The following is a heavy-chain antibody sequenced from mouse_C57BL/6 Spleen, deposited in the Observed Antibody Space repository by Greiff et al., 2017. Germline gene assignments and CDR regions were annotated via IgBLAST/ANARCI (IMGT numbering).Heavy chain of an antibody. J-gene: IGHJ4*01. CDR2: IHPNSGST. D-gene: IGHD2-5*01. CDR3: ARDSNYGSAMDY. V-gene: IGHV1-64*01. CDR1: GYTFTSYW. Sequence: QVQLKQPGAELVKPGASVKLSCKASGYTFTSYWMHWVKQRPGQGLEWIGMIHPNSGSTNYNEKFKSKATLTVDKSSSTAYMQLSSLTSEDSAVYYCARDSNYGSAMDYWGQGTSVTVSS.